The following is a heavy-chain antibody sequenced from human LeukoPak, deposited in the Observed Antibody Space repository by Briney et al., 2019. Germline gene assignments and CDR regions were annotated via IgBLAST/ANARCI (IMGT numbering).Heavy chain of an antibody. CDR2: IYHSGST. J-gene: IGHJ4*02. D-gene: IGHD4/OR15-4a*01. CDR1: GYSISSGYY. Sequence: SETLSLTCTVSGYSISSGYYWGWIRQPPGKGLEWIGSIYHSGSTYYNPSLKSRVTISVDTSKNQFSLKLSSVTAADTAVYYCAKDPPRAAWFSAGYTNYGDWGQGTLVTVSS. CDR3: AKDPPRAAWFSAGYTNYGD. V-gene: IGHV4-38-2*02.